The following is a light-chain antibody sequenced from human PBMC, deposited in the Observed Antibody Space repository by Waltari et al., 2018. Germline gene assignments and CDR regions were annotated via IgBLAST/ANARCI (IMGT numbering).Light chain of an antibody. Sequence: VLTQSPATLSVSPGERVTLSCRASQSYSNYVAWFQQKPGQPPRLVIYRASRRATGIPDRFSGSGSGTDFSLTISRLEPEDFAVYYCQQHGTLPATFGQGTKVEIK. J-gene: IGKJ1*01. CDR1: QSYSNY. CDR3: QQHGTLPAT. CDR2: RAS. V-gene: IGKV3-20*01.